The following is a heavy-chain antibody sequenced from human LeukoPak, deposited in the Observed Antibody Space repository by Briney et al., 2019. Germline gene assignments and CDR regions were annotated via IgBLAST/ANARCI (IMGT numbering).Heavy chain of an antibody. D-gene: IGHD3-10*01. Sequence: GGSLRLSCAASGFTVSSNYMSWVRQAPGKGLEWVSTISGSVVSTYYADSVKGRFTISRDNSKNTLYLQMNSLRAEDTAVYYCAKGDSVNYYGSGSYRNHDAFDIWGQGTMVTVSS. V-gene: IGHV3-23*01. CDR1: GFTVSSNY. CDR2: ISGSVVST. CDR3: AKGDSVNYYGSGSYRNHDAFDI. J-gene: IGHJ3*02.